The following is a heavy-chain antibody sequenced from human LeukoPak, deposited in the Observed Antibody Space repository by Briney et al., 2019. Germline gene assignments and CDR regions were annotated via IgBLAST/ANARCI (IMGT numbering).Heavy chain of an antibody. D-gene: IGHD6-13*01. J-gene: IGHJ1*01. CDR1: GFNFNSFS. Sequence: GGSLRLSCAASGFNFNSFSMNWVRQAPGKGLEWVSYISSSGDNIHYSDSVEGRFTASRDNAKNSLYLQMNSLRAGDTAVYYCARAGSSWSGNFQHWGQGTLVTVSS. CDR3: ARAGSSWSGNFQH. CDR2: ISSSGDNI. V-gene: IGHV3-48*01.